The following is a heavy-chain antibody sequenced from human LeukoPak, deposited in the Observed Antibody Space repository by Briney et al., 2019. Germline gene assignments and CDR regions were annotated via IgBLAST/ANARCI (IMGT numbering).Heavy chain of an antibody. CDR3: ARPGSTDY. D-gene: IGHD3-10*01. Sequence: SETLSLTCTVSGGSISSSYYYWGWIRQPPGKGLEWIGSIYYSGSTYYNPSLKSRVTISVDTSKNQFSLKLSSVTAADTAVYYCARPGSTDYWGQGTLVTVSS. V-gene: IGHV4-39*01. J-gene: IGHJ4*02. CDR1: GGSISSSYYY. CDR2: IYYSGST.